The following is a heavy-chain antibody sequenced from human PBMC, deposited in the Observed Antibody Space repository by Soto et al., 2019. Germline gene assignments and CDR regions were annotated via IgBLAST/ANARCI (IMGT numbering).Heavy chain of an antibody. J-gene: IGHJ4*02. CDR1: GGSINNYY. V-gene: IGHV4-59*01. CDR2: IYSNGRT. D-gene: IGHD6-19*01. CDR3: ARWACASGTCNRLDY. Sequence: SETLSLTCTVSGGSINNYYWSWIRQPPGKGLEYIGHIYSNGRTDYSPPLNSRVTISVDRSKNQFYLNLISVTAADTAVYYCARWACASGTCNRLDYWGQGVLVTVSS.